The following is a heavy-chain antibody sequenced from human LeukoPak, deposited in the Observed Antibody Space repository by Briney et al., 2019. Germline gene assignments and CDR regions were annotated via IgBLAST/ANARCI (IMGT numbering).Heavy chain of an antibody. Sequence: GASVKVSCKASGYTSTSYGISWVRQAPGQGLEWMGWINTYNGNTNYAQKLQGRVTMTTDTSTSAADMELRSLRSDDTAVYYCARDPHEFSSGWSHFEYWGQGTLVTVSS. CDR2: INTYNGNT. V-gene: IGHV1-18*01. CDR3: ARDPHEFSSGWSHFEY. D-gene: IGHD6-19*01. CDR1: GYTSTSYG. J-gene: IGHJ4*02.